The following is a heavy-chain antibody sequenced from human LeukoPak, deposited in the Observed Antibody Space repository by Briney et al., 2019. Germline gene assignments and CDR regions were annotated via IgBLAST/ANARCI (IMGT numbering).Heavy chain of an antibody. Sequence: GGSLRLSCAASGFTFDDHAMHWVRQAPGKGLEWVSGISWNSGSIGYADSVKGRFTISRDNAKNSLYLQMNSLRAEDTALYYCAKDKIAVAGNYFDYWGQGTLVTVSS. D-gene: IGHD6-19*01. J-gene: IGHJ4*02. CDR3: AKDKIAVAGNYFDY. CDR1: GFTFDDHA. V-gene: IGHV3-9*01. CDR2: ISWNSGSI.